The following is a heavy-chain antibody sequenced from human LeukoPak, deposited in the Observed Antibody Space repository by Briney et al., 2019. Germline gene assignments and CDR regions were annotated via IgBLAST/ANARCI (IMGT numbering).Heavy chain of an antibody. V-gene: IGHV3-21*01. CDR2: ISSSSSYI. J-gene: IGHJ3*02. Sequence: SGGSLRLSCAASGFTFSSYSMNWVRQAPGKGLEWVSSISSSSSYIYYADSVMGRFTISRDNAKNSLYLQMNSLRAEDTAVYYCAAMVRGVIIPLDAFDIWGQGTMVTVSS. D-gene: IGHD3-10*01. CDR3: AAMVRGVIIPLDAFDI. CDR1: GFTFSSYS.